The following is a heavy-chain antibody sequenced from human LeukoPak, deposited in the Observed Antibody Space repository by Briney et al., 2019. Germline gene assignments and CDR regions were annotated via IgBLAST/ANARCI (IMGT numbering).Heavy chain of an antibody. D-gene: IGHD3-3*01. V-gene: IGHV3-53*01. CDR1: GFTVSSNY. CDR2: IYSGGST. Sequence: GGSLRLSCAASGFTVSSNYMSWVRQAPGKGLEWVSVIYSGGSTYYADSVKGRFTISRDNSKNTLYLQMNSLRAEDTAVYYCARDLDFWSGLDVWGKGTTVTVSS. CDR3: ARDLDFWSGLDV. J-gene: IGHJ6*04.